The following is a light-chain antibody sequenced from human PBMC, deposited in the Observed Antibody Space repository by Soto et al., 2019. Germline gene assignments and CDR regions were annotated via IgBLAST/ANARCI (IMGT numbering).Light chain of an antibody. V-gene: IGKV1-9*01. J-gene: IGKJ4*01. CDR1: RGISGY. Sequence: IRLTQSPSSQSASIGDRVTITCRASRGISGYLACYQQIPGKAPKLLIDIGSTLQSGVPSRFSGSGSGTDFTRTIAGLQPEDLATYYCQQLDSYPLTFGGGTKVDIK. CDR2: IGS. CDR3: QQLDSYPLT.